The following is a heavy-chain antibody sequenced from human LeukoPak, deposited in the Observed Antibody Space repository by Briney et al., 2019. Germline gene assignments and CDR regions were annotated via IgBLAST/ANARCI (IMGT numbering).Heavy chain of an antibody. D-gene: IGHD6-6*01. CDR3: ARDIDSSSSGSLN. CDR2: IYTSGST. Sequence: SETLSLICTVSGGSISSYYWSWIRQPAGKGLEWIGRIYTSGSTNYNPSLKSRVTISVDKSKNQFSLKLSSVTAADTAVYYCARDIDSSSSGSLNWGQGTLVTVSS. J-gene: IGHJ4*02. CDR1: GGSISSYY. V-gene: IGHV4-4*07.